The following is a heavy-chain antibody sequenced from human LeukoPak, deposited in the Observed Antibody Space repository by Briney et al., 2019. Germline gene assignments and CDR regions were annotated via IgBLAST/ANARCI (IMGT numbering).Heavy chain of an antibody. D-gene: IGHD1-26*01. V-gene: IGHV4-59*12. CDR2: MSYSGRS. Sequence: SETLSLTCTVSGDSINNYYWSWIRQTPEKGLEWVGYMSYSGRSYYGPSLKSRVTISPDKSKNQFSLTLTSVTAADTAVYFCARAPLSGTYYTDAFDIWGQGTMVTVSS. CDR3: ARAPLSGTYYTDAFDI. CDR1: GDSINNYY. J-gene: IGHJ3*02.